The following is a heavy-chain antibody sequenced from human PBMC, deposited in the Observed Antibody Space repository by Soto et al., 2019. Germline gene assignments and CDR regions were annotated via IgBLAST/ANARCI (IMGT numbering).Heavy chain of an antibody. CDR3: SRVGGDAVADAGGFDY. CDR2: MYYSERT. V-gene: IGHV4-59*01. Sequence: SETLSLTCTVSGGSIRGYFWNWIRKPPGNGLGRIGFMYYSERTNYNHYLKSRVPISVDTSKNQFSLQLRSVTAAATAAYDCSRVGGDAVADAGGFDYWGQGTLVTVSS. CDR1: GGSIRGYF. J-gene: IGHJ4*02. D-gene: IGHD2-21*01.